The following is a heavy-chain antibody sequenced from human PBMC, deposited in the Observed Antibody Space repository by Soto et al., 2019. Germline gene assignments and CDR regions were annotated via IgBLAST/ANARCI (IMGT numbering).Heavy chain of an antibody. J-gene: IGHJ4*02. CDR1: GFTFSSYA. D-gene: IGHD6-19*01. CDR2: ISYDGSNK. Sequence: GGSLRLSCAASGFTFSSYAMHWVRQAPGKGLEWVAVISYDGSNKYYADSVKGRFTISRDNSKNTLYLQMNSLRAEDTAVYYCARGLIAVAAGDPDYWGQGTLVTVSS. CDR3: ARGLIAVAAGDPDY. V-gene: IGHV3-30-3*01.